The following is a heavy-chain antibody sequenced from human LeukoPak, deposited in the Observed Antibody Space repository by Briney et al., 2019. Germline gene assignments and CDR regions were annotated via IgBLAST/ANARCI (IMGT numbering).Heavy chain of an antibody. CDR2: ISYDGSNK. J-gene: IGHJ4*02. CDR3: AKFAVTPPAY. Sequence: GGSLRLSCAASGFTFSSYGMHWVRQAPGKGLEWVAVISYDGSNKYYADSVKGRFTISRDNSKNTLYLQMNSLRAEDTAVYYCAKFAVTPPAYWGQGTLVTVSS. D-gene: IGHD4-17*01. CDR1: GFTFSSYG. V-gene: IGHV3-30*18.